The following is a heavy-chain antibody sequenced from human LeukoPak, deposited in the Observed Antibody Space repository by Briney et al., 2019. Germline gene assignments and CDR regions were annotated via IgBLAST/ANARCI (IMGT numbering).Heavy chain of an antibody. D-gene: IGHD3-9*01. Sequence: SVKVSCKASGGTFSSYAISWVRQAPGQGLEWMGGIIPIFGTANYAQKFQGRVTITADKSTSTAYMELSSLRSEDTAVYYCARGVLRYFDWLPYDAFDIWGQGTMVTVSS. J-gene: IGHJ3*02. CDR1: GGTFSSYA. V-gene: IGHV1-69*06. CDR3: ARGVLRYFDWLPYDAFDI. CDR2: IIPIFGTA.